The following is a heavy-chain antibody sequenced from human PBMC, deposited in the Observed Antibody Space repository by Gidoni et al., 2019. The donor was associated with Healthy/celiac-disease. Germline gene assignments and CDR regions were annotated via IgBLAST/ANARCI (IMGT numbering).Heavy chain of an antibody. CDR1: VFTFCSYA. CDR2: ISSNGGST. V-gene: IGHV3-64D*06. CDR3: VKGEYSSSSELGY. J-gene: IGHJ4*02. Sequence: ELQLVSSGGGLVQPGGSLRLSCSASVFTFCSYAMHWVRQAPGKGLEDVSAISSNGGSTYYAASVKGRFTISRDNSKNTLYLQMSSLRAEDTAVYYCVKGEYSSSSELGYWGQGTLVTVSS. D-gene: IGHD6-6*01.